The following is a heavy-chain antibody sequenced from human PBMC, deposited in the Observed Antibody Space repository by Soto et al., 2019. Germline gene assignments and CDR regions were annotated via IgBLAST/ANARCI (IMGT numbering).Heavy chain of an antibody. CDR1: GGSISSGDYY. J-gene: IGHJ4*02. CDR2: IYYSGST. Sequence: PSETLSLTCTVSGGSISSGDYYWSWIRQPPGKGLEWIGYIYYSGSTYYNPSLKSRVTISVDTSKNQFSLKLSSVTAADTAVYYCARGGGNFDWLTPFDYWGQGTLVTVSS. D-gene: IGHD3-9*01. CDR3: ARGGGNFDWLTPFDY. V-gene: IGHV4-30-4*01.